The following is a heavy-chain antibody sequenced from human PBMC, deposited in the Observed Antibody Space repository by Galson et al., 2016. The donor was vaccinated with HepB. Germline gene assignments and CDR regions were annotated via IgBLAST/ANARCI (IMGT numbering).Heavy chain of an antibody. V-gene: IGHV4-31*03. Sequence: TLSLTCSVSGGSISGAGYNWNWIRQHPGKGLEWLGYISYSGTTAYSPSLMGRVSISVDTAQNQFSLNLSSVTAADTALYYCARETPRVATPGSPTYHALDVWGQGTLVTVSS. J-gene: IGHJ4*02. CDR2: ISYSGTT. D-gene: IGHD3/OR15-3a*01. CDR3: ARETPRVATPGSPTYHALDV. CDR1: GGSISGAGYN.